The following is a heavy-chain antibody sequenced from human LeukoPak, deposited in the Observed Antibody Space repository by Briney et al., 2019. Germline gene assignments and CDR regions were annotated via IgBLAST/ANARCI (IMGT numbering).Heavy chain of an antibody. CDR2: ISRSGSTR. CDR1: GFTFSDYY. CDR3: ARTAYYYDSSGYDDAFDI. J-gene: IGHJ3*02. V-gene: IGHV3-11*01. Sequence: GGSLRLSCAASGFTFSDYYMSWIRQAPGKGLEWVSHISRSGSTRYYADSLKGRFTISRDNAKNSLYLQMNSLRAEDTAVYYCARTAYYYDSSGYDDAFDIWGQGTMVTVS. D-gene: IGHD3-22*01.